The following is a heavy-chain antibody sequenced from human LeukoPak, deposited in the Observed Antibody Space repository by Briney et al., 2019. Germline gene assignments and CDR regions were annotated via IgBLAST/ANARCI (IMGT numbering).Heavy chain of an antibody. Sequence: GGSLRLSCAASGFTFSSYWMSWVRQAPGKGLEWVAFIRYDGSNKYYADSVKGRFTISRDNSKNTVYLQMNSLRAEDTAVYYCARDGPGYSSSFDYWGQGTLVTVSS. CDR3: ARDGPGYSSSFDY. V-gene: IGHV3-30*02. CDR2: IRYDGSNK. CDR1: GFTFSSYW. J-gene: IGHJ4*02. D-gene: IGHD6-13*01.